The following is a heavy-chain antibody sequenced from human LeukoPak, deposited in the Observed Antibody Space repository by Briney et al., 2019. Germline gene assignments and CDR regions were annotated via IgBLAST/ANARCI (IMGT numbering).Heavy chain of an antibody. J-gene: IGHJ6*03. Sequence: SETLSLTCTVSGGSISSYYWSWIRQPAGKGLEWIGRIYTSGSTNYNPSLKSRVTISVDTSKNQFSLKLSSVTAADTAVYYCASSCSSTSCYEDYYMDVWGKGTTVTISS. CDR2: IYTSGST. V-gene: IGHV4-4*07. CDR3: ASSCSSTSCYEDYYMDV. CDR1: GGSISSYY. D-gene: IGHD2-2*01.